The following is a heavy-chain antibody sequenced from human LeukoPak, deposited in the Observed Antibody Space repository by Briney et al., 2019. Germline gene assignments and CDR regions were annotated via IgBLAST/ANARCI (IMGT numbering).Heavy chain of an antibody. CDR3: ARGRYYYDSSGYFSFDY. CDR1: GGSISSYY. Sequence: SETLSLTCTVSGGSISSYYWSWTRQPPGKGLEWIGYIYYSGSTNYNPSLKSRVTISVDTSKNQFSLKLSSVTAADTAVYYCARGRYYYDSSGYFSFDYWGQGTLVTVSS. V-gene: IGHV4-59*01. J-gene: IGHJ4*02. D-gene: IGHD3-22*01. CDR2: IYYSGST.